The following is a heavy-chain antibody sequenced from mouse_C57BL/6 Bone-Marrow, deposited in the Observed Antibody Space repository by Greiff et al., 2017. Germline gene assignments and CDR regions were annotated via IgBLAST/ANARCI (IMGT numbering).Heavy chain of an antibody. V-gene: IGHV5-17*01. CDR3: ARDLYYGSSSAGY. Sequence: EVQLVESGGGLVKPGGSLKLSCAASGFTFSDYGMHWVRQAPEKGLEWVAYISSGSSTIYYADPVKGRFPISRDNAKNTLFLQMTSLRSEDTAMYYCARDLYYGSSSAGYWGQGTTLTVSA. CDR1: GFTFSDYG. CDR2: ISSGSSTI. D-gene: IGHD1-1*01. J-gene: IGHJ2*01.